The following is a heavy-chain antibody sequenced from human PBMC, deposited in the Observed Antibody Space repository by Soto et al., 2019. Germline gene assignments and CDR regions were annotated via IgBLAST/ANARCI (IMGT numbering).Heavy chain of an antibody. CDR1: GGSISSYY. CDR2: IYYSGST. CDR3: ARARAQDFWSGYYAVLGMDV. Sequence: SLTCTVSGGSISSYYWSWIRQPPGKGLEWIGYIYYSGSTNYNPSLKSRVTISVDTSKNQFSLKLSSVTAADTAVYYCARARAQDFWSGYYAVLGMDVWGQGTTVTVSS. V-gene: IGHV4-59*01. D-gene: IGHD3-3*01. J-gene: IGHJ6*02.